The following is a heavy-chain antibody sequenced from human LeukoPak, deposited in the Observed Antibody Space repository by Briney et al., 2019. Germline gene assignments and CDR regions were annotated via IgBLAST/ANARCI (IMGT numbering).Heavy chain of an antibody. CDR3: TRNRGTDY. CDR1: GFTFSNYW. CDR2: IKEDGSEK. V-gene: IGHV3-7*01. Sequence: GGSLRLSCAASGFTFSNYWMNWGRQAPGKGLEWVANIKEDGSEKIYVDSVKSRFTISRDNSKNSLYLQINNLRAEDTAVYYCTRNRGTDYWGQGTLVTVSS. J-gene: IGHJ4*02. D-gene: IGHD1-1*01.